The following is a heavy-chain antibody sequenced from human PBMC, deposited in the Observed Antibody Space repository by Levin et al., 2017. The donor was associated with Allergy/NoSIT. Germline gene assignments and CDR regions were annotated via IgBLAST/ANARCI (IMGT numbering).Heavy chain of an antibody. CDR3: ARELYYDTRKKTRDYGMDV. V-gene: IGHV3-30-3*01. CDR1: GFTFSSYA. Sequence: PGGSLRLSCAASGFTFSSYAMHWVRQAPGKGLEWVAVISYDGSNKYYADSVKGRFTISRDNSKNTLYLQMNSLRAEDTAVYYCARELYYDTRKKTRDYGMDVWGQGTTVTVSS. J-gene: IGHJ6*02. CDR2: ISYDGSNK. D-gene: IGHD3-22*01.